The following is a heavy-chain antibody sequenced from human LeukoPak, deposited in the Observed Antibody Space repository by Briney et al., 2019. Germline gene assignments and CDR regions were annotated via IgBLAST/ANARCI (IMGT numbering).Heavy chain of an antibody. J-gene: IGHJ4*02. V-gene: IGHV3-33*06. Sequence: GRSLRLSCAASGFTFSSYGMHWVRQAPGKGLEWVAVIWYDGSNKYYADSVKGRFTISRDNSKNTLYLQMNSLRAEDTAVYYCAKSGWLQRGFFDYWGQGTLVTVSS. D-gene: IGHD5-24*01. CDR3: AKSGWLQRGFFDY. CDR1: GFTFSSYG. CDR2: IWYDGSNK.